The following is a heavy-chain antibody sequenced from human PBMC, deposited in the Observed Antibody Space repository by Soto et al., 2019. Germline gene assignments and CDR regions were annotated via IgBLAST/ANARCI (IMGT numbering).Heavy chain of an antibody. Sequence: PGGSLRLSCASSGFTFSSYAMSWVRQAPGKGLERVSAISGSGGSTYYADSVKGRFTISRDNSKNPLYLQMNSLRAEDTAVYYCAKGGMNSSPWAFNYYYYYGMDVWGQGTTVTVSS. J-gene: IGHJ6*02. CDR2: ISGSGGST. CDR1: GFTFSSYA. CDR3: AKGGMNSSPWAFNYYYYYGMDV. D-gene: IGHD6-6*01. V-gene: IGHV3-23*01.